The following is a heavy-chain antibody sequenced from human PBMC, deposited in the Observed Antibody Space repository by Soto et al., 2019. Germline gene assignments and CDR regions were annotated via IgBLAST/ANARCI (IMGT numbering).Heavy chain of an antibody. D-gene: IGHD4-17*01. J-gene: IGHJ4*02. V-gene: IGHV4-39*01. CDR3: ARLWNDYGDYYFDY. Sequence: PSETLSLTCTVSGGSISSSSYYWGWIRQPPGKGLEWIGSIYYSGSTYYNPSLKSRVTISVDTSKNQFSLKLSSVTAADTAVYYCARLWNDYGDYYFDYWGQGTLVTVPS. CDR2: IYYSGST. CDR1: GGSISSSSYY.